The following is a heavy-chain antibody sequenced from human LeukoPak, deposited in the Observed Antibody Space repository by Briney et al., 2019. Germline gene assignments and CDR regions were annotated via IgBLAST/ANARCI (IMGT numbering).Heavy chain of an antibody. D-gene: IGHD3-10*01. CDR2: INHSGST. Sequence: PSETLSLTCAVYGGSFSGYYWSWIRQPPGKGLEWIGEINHSGSTNYNPSLKSRVTISVDTSKNQFSLKPSSLTAADTAVYYCARGKGFRGYYFDYWGQGTLVTVSS. J-gene: IGHJ4*02. CDR1: GGSFSGYY. V-gene: IGHV4-34*01. CDR3: ARGKGFRGYYFDY.